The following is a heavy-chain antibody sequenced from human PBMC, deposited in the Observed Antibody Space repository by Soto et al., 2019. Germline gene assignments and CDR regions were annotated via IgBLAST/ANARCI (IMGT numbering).Heavy chain of an antibody. V-gene: IGHV3-33*01. CDR1: GFTFSSYG. CDR3: ARGYGDSTQKPKFDY. J-gene: IGHJ4*02. Sequence: GGSLRLSCAASGFTFSSYGMHWVRQAPGKGLEWVAVIWYDGSNKYYADSVKGRFTISRDNSKNTLYLQMNSLRAEDTAVYYCARGYGDSTQKPKFDYWGQGTLVTVSS. D-gene: IGHD4-17*01. CDR2: IWYDGSNK.